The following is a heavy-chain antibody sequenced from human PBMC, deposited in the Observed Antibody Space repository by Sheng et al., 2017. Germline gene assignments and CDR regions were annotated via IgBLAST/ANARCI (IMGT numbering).Heavy chain of an antibody. V-gene: IGHV4-30-2*01. CDR1: GGSISSGGYS. Sequence: QLQLQESGSGLVKPSQTLSLTCAVSGGSISSGGYSWSWIRQPPGKGLEWIGYIYHSGSTYYNPSLKSRVTISVDRSKNQFSLKLSSVTAADTAVYYCARDDRGYKGYYGMDVWGQGTTVTVSS. J-gene: IGHJ6*02. CDR3: ARDDRGYKGYYGMDV. D-gene: IGHD3-10*01. CDR2: IYHSGST.